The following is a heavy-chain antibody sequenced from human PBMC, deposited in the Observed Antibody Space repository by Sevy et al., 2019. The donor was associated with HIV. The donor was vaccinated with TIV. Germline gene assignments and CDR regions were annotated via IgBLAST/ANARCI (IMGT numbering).Heavy chain of an antibody. V-gene: IGHV3-30*04. Sequence: GGSLRLSCAASGFIFSSNAMHWVRQAPGKGLEWVSVISYDGSNKEYADSVKGRFTISRDNAKTTLYLQMNSPRPEDTAVYYCARVPGAVIAAGPYHFDYWGLGTLVTVSS. CDR1: GFIFSSNA. J-gene: IGHJ4*02. CDR3: ARVPGAVIAAGPYHFDY. D-gene: IGHD6-13*01. CDR2: ISYDGSNK.